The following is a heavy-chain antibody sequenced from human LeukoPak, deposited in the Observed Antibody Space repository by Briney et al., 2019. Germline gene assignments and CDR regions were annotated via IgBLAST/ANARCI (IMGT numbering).Heavy chain of an antibody. CDR1: GFTFSNYE. CDR2: ISYDGSNK. J-gene: IGHJ6*02. CDR3: AKEGYYYDSGGYNYYYGMDV. V-gene: IGHV3-30*18. Sequence: GGSLRLSCAASGFTFSNYEMNWVRQAPGKGLEWVAVISYDGSNKYYADSVKGRFTISRDNSKNTLYLQMNSLRAEDTAVYYCAKEGYYYDSGGYNYYYGMDVWGQGTTVTVSS. D-gene: IGHD3-22*01.